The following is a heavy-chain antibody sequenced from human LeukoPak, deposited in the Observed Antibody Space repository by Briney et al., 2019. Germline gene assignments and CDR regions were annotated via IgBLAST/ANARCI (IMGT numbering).Heavy chain of an antibody. CDR1: GLTFSSYS. CDR2: ISSSSSYI. D-gene: IGHD6-19*01. J-gene: IGHJ4*02. CDR3: ARDPIAVAGN. V-gene: IGHV3-21*01. Sequence: GGSLRLSCAASGLTFSSYSMNWVRQAPGKGLEWVSSISSSSSYIYYADSVKGRFTISRDNAKNSLYLQMNSLRAEDTAVYYCARDPIAVAGNWGQGTLVTVSS.